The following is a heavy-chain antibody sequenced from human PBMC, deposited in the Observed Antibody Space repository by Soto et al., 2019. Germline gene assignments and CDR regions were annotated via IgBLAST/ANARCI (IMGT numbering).Heavy chain of an antibody. Sequence: ASVKVSCKASGYTFTNYCMHWVRQAPGQGLEWMGWMNPRSEGTKYAQAFQDRVTMTRDASIITAYREVTSLRHGHTAVYFCARSDDSTSYPLDLWGPGTLVTVPQ. V-gene: IGHV1-2*02. CDR3: ARSDDSTSYPLDL. D-gene: IGHD4-4*01. CDR1: GYTFTNYC. CDR2: MNPRSEGT. J-gene: IGHJ5*02.